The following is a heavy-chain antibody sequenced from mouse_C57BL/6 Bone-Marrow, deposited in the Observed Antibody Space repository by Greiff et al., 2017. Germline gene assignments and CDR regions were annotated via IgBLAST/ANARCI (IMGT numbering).Heavy chain of an antibody. V-gene: IGHV1-82*01. CDR1: GYAFSSSW. CDR3: ARGIYYGPAY. Sequence: VQLQQSGPELVKPGASVKISCKASGYAFSSSWMNWVKQRPGKGLEWIGRIYPGDGDTNYNGKFKGKATLTADKSSSTAYMQLSSLTSEDSAVYFCARGIYYGPAYWGQGTLVTVSA. CDR2: IYPGDGDT. D-gene: IGHD2-1*01. J-gene: IGHJ3*01.